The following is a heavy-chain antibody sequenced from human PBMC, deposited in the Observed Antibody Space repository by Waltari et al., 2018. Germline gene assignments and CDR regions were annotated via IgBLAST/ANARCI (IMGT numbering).Heavy chain of an antibody. CDR1: GFTFSRYA. CDR3: AKDVGDGRVAFDY. J-gene: IGHJ4*02. D-gene: IGHD2-21*02. V-gene: IGHV3-23*01. CDR2: ISGSGGST. Sequence: EVQLLESGGGLVQPGGSLRLSCAASGFTFSRYAMSWVRQAPGKGLEWVSAISGSGGSTYYADSVKGRFTISRDNSKNTLYLQMNSLRAEDTAVYYCAKDVGDGRVAFDYWGQGTLVTVSS.